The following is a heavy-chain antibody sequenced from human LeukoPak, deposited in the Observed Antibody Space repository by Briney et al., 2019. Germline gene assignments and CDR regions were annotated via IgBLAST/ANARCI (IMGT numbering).Heavy chain of an antibody. V-gene: IGHV3-30*03. CDR1: GFTFSIYG. Sequence: GGSLRLSCAASGFTFSIYGMHWVRQAPGKGLEWVAVISYDGSNKYYADSVKGRFTISRDNAKNSLYLQMNSLRAEDTAVYYCARLVVPGNWFDPWGQGTLVTVSS. CDR2: ISYDGSNK. J-gene: IGHJ5*02. D-gene: IGHD2-2*01. CDR3: ARLVVPGNWFDP.